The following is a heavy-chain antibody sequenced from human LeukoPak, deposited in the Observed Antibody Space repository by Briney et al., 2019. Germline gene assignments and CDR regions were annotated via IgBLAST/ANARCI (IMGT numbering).Heavy chain of an antibody. D-gene: IGHD6-13*01. J-gene: IGHJ4*02. CDR3: VRGAYSSSWLNFDY. CDR1: GFTFSSYG. V-gene: IGHV3-30*02. CDR2: IRYDGSNK. Sequence: GGSLRLSCAASGFTFSSYGMRWVRQAPGKGLEWVAFIRYDGSNKYYADSVKGRFTVSRDNSKNTLYLQMNSLRAEDTAVYYCVRGAYSSSWLNFDYWGQGTLVTVSS.